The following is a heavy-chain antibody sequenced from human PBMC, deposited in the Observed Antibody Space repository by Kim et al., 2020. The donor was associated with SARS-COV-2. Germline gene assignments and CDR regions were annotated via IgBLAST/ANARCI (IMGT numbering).Heavy chain of an antibody. CDR3: ARGGAGTAFDY. D-gene: IGHD1-26*01. V-gene: IGHV4-59*09. Sequence: THRPSLKSRGTMSVDTSKNPFSLKLSSVTAADTAVYYCARGGAGTAFDYWGQGTLVTVSS. J-gene: IGHJ4*02.